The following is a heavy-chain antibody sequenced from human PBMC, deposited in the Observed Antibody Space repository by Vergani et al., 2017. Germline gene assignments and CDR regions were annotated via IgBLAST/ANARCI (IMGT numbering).Heavy chain of an antibody. J-gene: IGHJ3*01. Sequence: QVQLQESGPGLVKPSQTLLLTCTVSGASINNDFYYWHWIRQPAGKGLEWVGRIYVSGITDYNSSLQSRVSMSVDTSKNQFYLTLTSVTAAHTAVYYCARDNKQLRQRAFDLWGQGTMVTVSS. CDR2: IYVSGIT. CDR3: ARDNKQLRQRAFDL. V-gene: IGHV4-61*02. CDR1: GASINNDFYY. D-gene: IGHD4-23*01.